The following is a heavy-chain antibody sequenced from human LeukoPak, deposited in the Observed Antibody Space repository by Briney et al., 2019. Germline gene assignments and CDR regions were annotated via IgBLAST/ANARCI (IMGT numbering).Heavy chain of an antibody. Sequence: GGSLRLSCAASGFTFSNAWMSWVRQAPGKGLEWVGRIKSKTDGGTTDYAAPVNGRFTISRDDSKNTLYLQMNSLKTEDTAVYYCTTDLGYCSSTSCSSDPFWFDPWGQGTLVTVSS. J-gene: IGHJ5*02. D-gene: IGHD2-2*01. CDR1: GFTFSNAW. CDR2: IKSKTDGGTT. CDR3: TTDLGYCSSTSCSSDPFWFDP. V-gene: IGHV3-15*01.